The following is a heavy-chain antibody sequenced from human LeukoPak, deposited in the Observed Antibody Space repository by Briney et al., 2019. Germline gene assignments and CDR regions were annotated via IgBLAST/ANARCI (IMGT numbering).Heavy chain of an antibody. D-gene: IGHD6-19*01. J-gene: IGHJ4*02. CDR2: INPNSGGT. Sequence: ASVKVSCKASGYTFTGYYMHWVRQAPGQGLEWMGRINPNSGGTNYAQKFQDRVTMTRDTSISTAYMELSRLRSDDTAVYYCARFLAVASINTGYWGQGTLVTVSS. CDR3: ARFLAVASINTGY. V-gene: IGHV1-2*06. CDR1: GYTFTGYY.